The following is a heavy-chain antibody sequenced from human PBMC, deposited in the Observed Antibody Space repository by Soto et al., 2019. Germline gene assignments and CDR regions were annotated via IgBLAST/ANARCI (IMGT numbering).Heavy chain of an antibody. J-gene: IGHJ4*02. V-gene: IGHV3-49*04. CDR2: IRSKAYGGTT. D-gene: IGHD1-26*01. CDR1: GFTFGDYA. CDR3: TSGSYYAIDY. Sequence: LRLSCTASGFTFGDYAMSWVRQAPGKGLEWVGFIRSKAYGGTTEYAASVKGRFTISRDDSKSIAYLQMNSLKTEDTAVYYCTSGSYYAIDYWGQGTLVTVSS.